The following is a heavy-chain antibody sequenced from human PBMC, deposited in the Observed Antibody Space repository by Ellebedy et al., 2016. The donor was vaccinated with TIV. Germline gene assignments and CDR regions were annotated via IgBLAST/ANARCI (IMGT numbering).Heavy chain of an antibody. J-gene: IGHJ4*02. CDR3: AKDLYGDYVVDY. V-gene: IGHV3-23*01. D-gene: IGHD4-17*01. Sequence: GESLKISCAASRFTFSNYAMSWVRQAPGKGLEWVSALCGSSENTYYADSVQGRFTISRDNSENTLYLQMNSLRAADTAVYYCAKDLYGDYVVDYWGQGTLVTVSS. CDR1: RFTFSNYA. CDR2: LCGSSENT.